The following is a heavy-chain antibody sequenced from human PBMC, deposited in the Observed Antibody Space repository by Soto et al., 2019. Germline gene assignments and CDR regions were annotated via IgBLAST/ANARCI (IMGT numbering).Heavy chain of an antibody. CDR1: GGTFSSYA. D-gene: IGHD3-10*01. V-gene: IGHV1-69*01. CDR2: IIPILGTA. Sequence: QVQLVQSGAEVKKPGSSVKVSCKASGGTFSSYAISWVRQAPGQGLEWMGGIIPILGTANYAQKFQGRVTITGEESTSTAYMELSSLRSEDTAVYYCASYYGSGSYYRPNPRAFEIWGQGTMGTVSS. J-gene: IGHJ3*02. CDR3: ASYYGSGSYYRPNPRAFEI.